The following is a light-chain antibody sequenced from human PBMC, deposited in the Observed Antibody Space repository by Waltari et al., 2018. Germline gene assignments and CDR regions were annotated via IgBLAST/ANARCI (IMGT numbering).Light chain of an antibody. Sequence: EVVLTQSPGTLSLSPGERATLSCRASQSSGKYLVWYQQRPGQAPRLIMYAASTRATGIPDRFSGSGYGTDFSLTISRLEPEDFAVYYCQNHERLPATFGQGTKVEIK. CDR2: AAS. CDR3: QNHERLPAT. V-gene: IGKV3-20*01. CDR1: QSSGKY. J-gene: IGKJ1*01.